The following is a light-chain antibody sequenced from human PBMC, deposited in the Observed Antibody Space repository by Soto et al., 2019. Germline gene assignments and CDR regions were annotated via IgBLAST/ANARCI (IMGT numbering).Light chain of an antibody. V-gene: IGLV2-14*01. J-gene: IGLJ1*01. Sequence: QSALTQPASVSGSPGQSITISCTGTSSDIGGYNYVSWYQQHPGKSPKLMIYEVSNQPSGVSNRFSGSKSGNTASLTISGLQAEDEADYYCSSYTNSNTRYVFGTGTKVTVL. CDR1: SSDIGGYNY. CDR3: SSYTNSNTRYV. CDR2: EVS.